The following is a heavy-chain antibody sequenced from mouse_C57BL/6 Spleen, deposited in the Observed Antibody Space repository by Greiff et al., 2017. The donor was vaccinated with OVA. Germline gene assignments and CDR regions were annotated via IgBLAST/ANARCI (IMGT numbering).Heavy chain of an antibody. D-gene: IGHD1-1*01. CDR2: IRNKANGYTT. CDR1: GFTFTDYY. Sequence: EVQGVESGGGLVQPGGSLSLSCAASGFTFTDYYMSWVRQPPGKALEWLGFIRNKANGYTTEYSASVKGRFTISRDNSQSILYLQMNALRAEDSATYYCARNGAVVDWYFDVWGTGTTVTVSS. CDR3: ARNGAVVDWYFDV. J-gene: IGHJ1*03. V-gene: IGHV7-3*01.